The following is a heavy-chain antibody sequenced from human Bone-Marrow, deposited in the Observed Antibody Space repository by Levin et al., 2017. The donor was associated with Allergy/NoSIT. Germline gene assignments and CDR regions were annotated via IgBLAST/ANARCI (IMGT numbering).Heavy chain of an antibody. D-gene: IGHD3-22*01. V-gene: IGHV1-18*01. J-gene: IGHJ5*02. CDR1: GFTFSMYG. CDR3: ARVFYFESSGYYDP. Sequence: GGSLRLSCKASGFTFSMYGIIWVRQAPGQGLEWMGWISGYNGNTDYAQKFQGRVSMTTDTSTSTAYMELRNLRSDDTAVYYCARVFYFESSGYYDPWGQGTLVTVSS. CDR2: ISGYNGNT.